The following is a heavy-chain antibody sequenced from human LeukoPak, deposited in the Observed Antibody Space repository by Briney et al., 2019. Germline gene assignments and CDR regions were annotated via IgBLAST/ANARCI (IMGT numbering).Heavy chain of an antibody. CDR2: ISSSSSYI. V-gene: IGHV3-21*01. CDR3: ARGGGAAAGPPYNWFDP. CDR1: GFTFSSYS. J-gene: IGHJ5*02. D-gene: IGHD6-13*01. Sequence: GGSLRLSCAASGFTFSSYSMNWVRQAPGKGLEWVSSISSSSSYIYYADSVKGRFTISRDNAKNSLYLQMNSLRAEDTAVDYCARGGGAAAGPPYNWFDPWGQGTLATVTS.